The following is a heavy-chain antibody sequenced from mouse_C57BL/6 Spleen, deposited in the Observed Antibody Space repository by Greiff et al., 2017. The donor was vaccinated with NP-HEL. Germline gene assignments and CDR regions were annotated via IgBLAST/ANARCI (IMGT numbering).Heavy chain of an antibody. CDR1: GYSFTDYN. V-gene: IGHV1-39*01. D-gene: IGHD2-4*01. CDR2: INPNYGTT. Sequence: EVKLQQSGPELVKPGASVKISCKASGYSFTDYNMNWVKQSNGKSLEWIGVINPNYGTTSYNQKFKGKATLTVDQSSSTAYMQLNSLTSEDSAVYYCARWILYDYDEDWYFDVWGTGTTVTVSS. J-gene: IGHJ1*03. CDR3: ARWILYDYDEDWYFDV.